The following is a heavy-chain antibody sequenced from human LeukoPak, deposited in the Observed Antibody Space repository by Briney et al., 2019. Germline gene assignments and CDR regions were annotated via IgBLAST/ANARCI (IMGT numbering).Heavy chain of an antibody. V-gene: IGHV4-59*01. CDR1: GGSISSYY. D-gene: IGHD3-16*02. Sequence: PSETLSLTCTVSGGSISSYYWSWIRQPPGKGLEWIGYIYHSGSTNYNPSLKSRVTISVDTSKNQFSLKLSSVTAADTAVYYCARGSAYDYVWGSYRYTIDYWGQGTLVTVPS. CDR2: IYHSGST. CDR3: ARGSAYDYVWGSYRYTIDY. J-gene: IGHJ4*02.